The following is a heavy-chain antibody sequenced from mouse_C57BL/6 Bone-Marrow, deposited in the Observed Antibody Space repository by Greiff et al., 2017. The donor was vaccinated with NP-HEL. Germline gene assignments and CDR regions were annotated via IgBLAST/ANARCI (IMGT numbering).Heavy chain of an antibody. V-gene: IGHV1-26*01. CDR3: ARTVVAGDYFDC. D-gene: IGHD1-1*01. Sequence: EVQLQQSGPELVKPGASVKISCKASGYTFTDYYMNWVKQSHGKSLEWIGDINPNNGGTSYNQKFKGKATLTVDKSSSTAYMELRSLTSEDSAVYYCARTVVAGDYFDCWGQGTTLTVSS. J-gene: IGHJ2*01. CDR1: GYTFTDYY. CDR2: INPNNGGT.